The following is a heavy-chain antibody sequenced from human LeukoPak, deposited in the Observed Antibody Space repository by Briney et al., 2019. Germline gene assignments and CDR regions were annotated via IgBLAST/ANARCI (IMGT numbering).Heavy chain of an antibody. J-gene: IGHJ3*02. CDR3: ARHLNPLYNWNGQLPDAFDI. V-gene: IGHV5-51*01. Sequence: GESLKISCKGSGHSFTSYWIGWVRQMPGKGLEWMGIIYPGDSDTRYSPSFQGQVTISADKSISTAYLQWSSLKASDTAMYYCARHLNPLYNWNGQLPDAFDIWGQGTMVTVSS. CDR2: IYPGDSDT. CDR1: GHSFTSYW. D-gene: IGHD1-1*01.